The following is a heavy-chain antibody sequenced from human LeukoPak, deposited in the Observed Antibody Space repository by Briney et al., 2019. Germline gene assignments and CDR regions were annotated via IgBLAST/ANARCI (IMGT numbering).Heavy chain of an antibody. Sequence: PGGSLRLSCAASGFTFSSYGMHWVRQAPGKGLEWVAVIWYDGSNKYYADSVKGRFTISRDNSKNTLYLQMNSLRAEDTAVYYCARDLYYYDSSGYHAVDYWGQGTLVTVSS. CDR1: GFTFSSYG. D-gene: IGHD3-22*01. J-gene: IGHJ4*02. V-gene: IGHV3-33*01. CDR2: IWYDGSNK. CDR3: ARDLYYYDSSGYHAVDY.